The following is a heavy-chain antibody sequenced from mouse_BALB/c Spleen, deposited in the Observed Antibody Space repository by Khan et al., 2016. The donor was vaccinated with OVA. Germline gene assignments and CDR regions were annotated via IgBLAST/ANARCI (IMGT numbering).Heavy chain of an antibody. CDR2: IWSGGTT. Sequence: QVQLQQSGPGLVQPSQSLSITCTVSGFSLTSYGVHWVRQSPGKGLEWLGVIWSGGTTDYNAAFISRLSISKDNSKSQVFFKMNSLQANDTAISYCARNGDYGHWYFDVWGAGTTVTVSS. V-gene: IGHV2-2*02. CDR3: ARNGDYGHWYFDV. CDR1: GFSLTSYG. J-gene: IGHJ1*01. D-gene: IGHD2-13*01.